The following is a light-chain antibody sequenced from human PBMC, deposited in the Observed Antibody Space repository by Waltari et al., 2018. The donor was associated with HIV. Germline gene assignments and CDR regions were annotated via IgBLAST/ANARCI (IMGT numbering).Light chain of an antibody. CDR3: HQYFNTPLT. CDR2: WAS. CDR1: NSHNTDT. J-gene: IGKJ4*01. Sequence: NSHNTDTLAWSQGWPGRPPNLLMYWASTRESGVPDRFSGSGSGTNFTLTITSRQAEDVATYYCHQYFNTPLTFGGGTTVEI. V-gene: IGKV4-1*01.